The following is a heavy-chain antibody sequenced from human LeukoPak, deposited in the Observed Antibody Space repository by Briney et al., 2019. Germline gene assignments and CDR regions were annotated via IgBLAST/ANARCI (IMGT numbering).Heavy chain of an antibody. V-gene: IGHV1-69*05. D-gene: IGHD6-13*01. CDR3: AIPDSIAAAGPYYYYMDV. J-gene: IGHJ6*03. CDR1: GGTFSSYA. CDR2: IVPIFGTA. Sequence: ASVKVSCSASGGTFSSYAISWVREAPGQGLEWMGGIVPIFGTANYAQKFQGRVTITTDESTSTAYMELSSLRSEDTAVYYCAIPDSIAAAGPYYYYMDVWGKGTTVTVSS.